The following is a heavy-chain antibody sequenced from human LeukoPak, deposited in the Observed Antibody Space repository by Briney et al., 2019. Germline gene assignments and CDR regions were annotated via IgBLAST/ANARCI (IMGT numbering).Heavy chain of an antibody. CDR1: GFSFSNFA. CDR3: AKDAIGQYRTYYFDH. V-gene: IGHV3-23*01. Sequence: EVSLRLSCEVSGFSFSNFAVRWVREAAGKGGECVSDISGSGERTYYAGSVQGRFTISRDNSKNTLYLQMNSLRAEDTAVYYCAKDAIGQYRTYYFDHWGQGTLVPVSS. J-gene: IGHJ4*02. D-gene: IGHD1-1*01. CDR2: ISGSGERT.